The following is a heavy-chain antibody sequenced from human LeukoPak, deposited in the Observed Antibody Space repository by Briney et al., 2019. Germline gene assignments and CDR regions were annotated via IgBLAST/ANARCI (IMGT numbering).Heavy chain of an antibody. J-gene: IGHJ4*02. Sequence: SETLSLTCTVSGDSTSRYYWSWVRQPPGKELEWIGYIFYRGSTNYDPSLKTRVTISADTSKNQFSLKLSSVTAADTAVYYCALMSDNWYFDYWGQGALVTVSA. V-gene: IGHV4-59*01. CDR1: GDSTSRYY. CDR2: IFYRGST. CDR3: ALMSDNWYFDY. D-gene: IGHD1-20*01.